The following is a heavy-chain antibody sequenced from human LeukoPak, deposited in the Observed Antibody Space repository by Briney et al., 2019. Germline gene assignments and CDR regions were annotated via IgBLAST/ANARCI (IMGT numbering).Heavy chain of an antibody. CDR2: INPNSGGT. V-gene: IGHV1-2*02. CDR1: GYTFTGYY. Sequence: GASVKVSCKASGYTFTGYYMHWVRQPPGQGLEWMGWINPNSGGTNYAQKFQGRVTMTRDTPISTAYMELSRLRSDDTAVYYCARDQESGYADYWGQGTLVTVSS. CDR3: ARDQESGYADY. D-gene: IGHD3-22*01. J-gene: IGHJ4*02.